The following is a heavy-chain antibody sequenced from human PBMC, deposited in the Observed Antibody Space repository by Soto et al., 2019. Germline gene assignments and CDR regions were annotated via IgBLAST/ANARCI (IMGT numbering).Heavy chain of an antibody. Sequence: EGQVVESGGGLVRPGGSLRLSCLASGFTFNMYWMHWVRQAPGKGLVWVSRINNDGSTTTYADSMKGRFTISRENAKNTVYLQMSSLRAEDTAVYFCASGGYYYDTSGSDYWGQGTLVTVSS. D-gene: IGHD3-22*01. CDR2: INNDGSTT. CDR1: GFTFNMYW. J-gene: IGHJ4*02. V-gene: IGHV3-74*01. CDR3: ASGGYYYDTSGSDY.